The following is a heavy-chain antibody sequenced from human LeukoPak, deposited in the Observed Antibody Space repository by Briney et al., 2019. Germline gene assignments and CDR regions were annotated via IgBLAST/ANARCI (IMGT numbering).Heavy chain of an antibody. D-gene: IGHD3-9*01. CDR1: GGSFSGYY. V-gene: IGHV4-34*01. CDR3: ARGGYLTGYSRRLYYYYYMDV. CDR2: INHSGST. Sequence: PSETLSLTCAVYGGSFSGYYWSWIRQPPGKGLEWIGEINHSGSTNYNPSLKSRVTMSVDTSKNQFSLKLSSVTAADTAVYYCARGGYLTGYSRRLYYYYYMDVWGKGTTVTISS. J-gene: IGHJ6*03.